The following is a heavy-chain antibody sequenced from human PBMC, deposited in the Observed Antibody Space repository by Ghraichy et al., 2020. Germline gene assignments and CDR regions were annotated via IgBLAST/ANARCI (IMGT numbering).Heavy chain of an antibody. CDR1: GFTFDDYA. CDR2: ISWDGGST. J-gene: IGHJ4*02. D-gene: IGHD5-24*01. CDR3: ALDGYNQVYY. Sequence: GESLNISCAASGFTFDDYAMHWVRQAPGKGLEWVSLISWDGGSTYYADSVKGRFTISRDNSKNSLYLQMNSLRAEDTALYYCALDGYNQVYYWGQGTLVTVSS. V-gene: IGHV3-43D*04.